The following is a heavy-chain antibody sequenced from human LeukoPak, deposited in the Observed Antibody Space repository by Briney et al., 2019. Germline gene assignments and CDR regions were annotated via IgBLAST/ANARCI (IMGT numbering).Heavy chain of an antibody. CDR3: AKDQNIWFGELLNWFDP. Sequence: GGSLRLSCAASGFTFSSYEMNWVRQAPGKGLEWVSYISSSGSTIYYADSVKGRFTISRDNSKNSLYLQMNSLRTEDTALYYCAKDQNIWFGELLNWFDPWGQGTLVTVSS. CDR2: ISSSGSTI. J-gene: IGHJ5*02. CDR1: GFTFSSYE. D-gene: IGHD3-10*01. V-gene: IGHV3-48*03.